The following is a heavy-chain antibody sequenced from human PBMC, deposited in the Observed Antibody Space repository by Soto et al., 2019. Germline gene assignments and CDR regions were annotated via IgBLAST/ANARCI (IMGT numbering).Heavy chain of an antibody. V-gene: IGHV3-23*01. CDR3: AKESIGANYDSSGYYSYYFDY. CDR2: ISGSGGST. CDR1: GLTFSSYA. D-gene: IGHD3-22*01. J-gene: IGHJ4*02. Sequence: GGSLRISCAASGLTFSSYAMSWVRQAPGKGLEWVSAISGSGGSTNYADSVKGRFTISRDNSKNTLYLQMNSLRAEDTAVYYCAKESIGANYDSSGYYSYYFDYWGQGTLVTVSS.